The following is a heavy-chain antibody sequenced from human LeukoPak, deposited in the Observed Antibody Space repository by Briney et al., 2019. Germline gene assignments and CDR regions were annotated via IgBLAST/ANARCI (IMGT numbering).Heavy chain of an antibody. Sequence: GRSLRLSCAAYEFSFSTSAMHWDRQAPGKGLEWVSVISKDGSIKSYADSVKGRLTISRDNSENMLYLNLNSLKTEDTAVYYCARDTGPTTFDSWGQGTLSPSPQ. CDR1: EFSFSTSA. D-gene: IGHD4-17*01. V-gene: IGHV3-30-3*01. CDR3: ARDTGPTTFDS. J-gene: IGHJ5*01. CDR2: ISKDGSIK.